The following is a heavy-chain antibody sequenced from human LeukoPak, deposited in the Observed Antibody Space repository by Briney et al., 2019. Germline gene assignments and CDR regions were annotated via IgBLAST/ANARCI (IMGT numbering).Heavy chain of an antibody. CDR1: GGSISSYY. CDR3: ARSGIAAAGTEFGYIGY. J-gene: IGHJ4*02. Sequence: SETLSLTCTVSGGSISSYYWSWIRQPAGKGPEWIGRIYTSGSTNYNPSLKSRVTMSVDTSKNQFSLKLSSVTAADTAVYYCARSGIAAAGTEFGYIGYWGQGTLVTVSS. V-gene: IGHV4-4*07. CDR2: IYTSGST. D-gene: IGHD6-13*01.